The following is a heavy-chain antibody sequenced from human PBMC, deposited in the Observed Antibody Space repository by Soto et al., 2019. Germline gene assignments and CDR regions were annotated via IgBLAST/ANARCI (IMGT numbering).Heavy chain of an antibody. V-gene: IGHV4-59*01. J-gene: IGHJ3*02. CDR2: IYDHGNT. CDR1: GGSITGYY. Sequence: QVQLLESVPGLVKPSETLFLSCAVSGGSITGYYWSWLRQSPGKRLELIGYIYDHGNTKYNPSLNRRVTISVDASKKQLSLKLPSVTAAYTAVYYCARDPSQTDVFEIWGQGTGVTVSS. CDR3: ARDPSQTDVFEI.